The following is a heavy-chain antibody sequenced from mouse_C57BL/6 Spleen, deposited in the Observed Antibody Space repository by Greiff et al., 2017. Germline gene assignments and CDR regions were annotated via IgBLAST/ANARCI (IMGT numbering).Heavy chain of an antibody. V-gene: IGHV5-4*01. D-gene: IGHD1-1*01. CDR2: ISDGGSYT. J-gene: IGHJ4*01. Sequence: EVHLVESGGGLVKPGGSLKLSCAASGFTFSSYAMSWVRQTPEKRLEWVATISDGGSYTYYPDNVKGRFTISKDNAKNNLYLLMSQLTSEDTAMYYCARETVVATCAMDYWGQGTSVTVSS. CDR1: GFTFSSYA. CDR3: ARETVVATCAMDY.